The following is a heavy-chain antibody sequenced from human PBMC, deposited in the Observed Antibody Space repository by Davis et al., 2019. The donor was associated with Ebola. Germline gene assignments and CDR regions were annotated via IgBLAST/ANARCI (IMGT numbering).Heavy chain of an antibody. CDR1: GGSISSSSYY. V-gene: IGHV4-39*07. J-gene: IGHJ6*02. D-gene: IGHD3-3*01. CDR2: INHSGST. CDR3: ARGRTIWYGMDV. Sequence: GSLRLSCTVSGGSISSSSYYWSWIRQPPGKGPEWIGEINHSGSTNYNPSLKSRVTISVDTSKNQFSLKLSSVTAADTAVYYCARGRTIWYGMDVWGQGTTVTVSS.